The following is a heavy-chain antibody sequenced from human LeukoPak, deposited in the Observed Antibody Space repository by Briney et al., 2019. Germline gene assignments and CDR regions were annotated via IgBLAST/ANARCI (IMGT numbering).Heavy chain of an antibody. CDR1: GVSISSYY. CDR3: ARDRLYSSGLYYYYGMDV. CDR2: IYYSGGT. Sequence: SETLSLTCTVSGVSISSYYWSWIRQPPGKGLEWIGYIYYSGGTNYNPSLKSRVTISVDRTKNQFSLKLSSVTAADTAVYYCARDRLYSSGLYYYYGMDVWGQGTTVTVSS. D-gene: IGHD6-19*01. J-gene: IGHJ6*02. V-gene: IGHV4-59*01.